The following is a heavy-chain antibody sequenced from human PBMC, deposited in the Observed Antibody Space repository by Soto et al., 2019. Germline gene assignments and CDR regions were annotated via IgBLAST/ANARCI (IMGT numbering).Heavy chain of an antibody. Sequence: GGSLRLSCAASGFTFDDYAMHWVRQAPGKGLEWVSGISWNSGSIGYADSVKGRFTISRDNAKNSLYLQMNSLRAEDTALYYCAKDRAKGGYCSGGSCYPQMWYFDYWGQGTLVTVSS. J-gene: IGHJ4*02. D-gene: IGHD2-15*01. CDR2: ISWNSGSI. V-gene: IGHV3-9*01. CDR3: AKDRAKGGYCSGGSCYPQMWYFDY. CDR1: GFTFDDYA.